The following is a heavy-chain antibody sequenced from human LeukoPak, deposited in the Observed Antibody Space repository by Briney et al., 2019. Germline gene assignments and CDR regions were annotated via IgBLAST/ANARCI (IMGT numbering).Heavy chain of an antibody. D-gene: IGHD2-15*01. Sequence: GESLKISCKGSGYTFSIYWIGWVRQMPGKGLEWMGITYPADSNTRYSPSFQGQVTISADKSINTAYLQWSSLKASDTAMYYCARQYCSGGSCYFDYWGQGTLVTVSS. CDR2: TYPADSNT. CDR3: ARQYCSGGSCYFDY. V-gene: IGHV5-51*01. J-gene: IGHJ4*02. CDR1: GYTFSIYW.